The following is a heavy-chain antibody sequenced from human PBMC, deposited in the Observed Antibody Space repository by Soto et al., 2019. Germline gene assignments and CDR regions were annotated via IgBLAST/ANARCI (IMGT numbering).Heavy chain of an antibody. CDR1: GFTFSSYA. J-gene: IGHJ4*02. Sequence: LRLSCAASGFTFSSYAMHWVRQAPGKGLEYVSAISSNGGSTYYANSVKGRFTISRDNSKNTLYLQMGSLRAEDMAVYYCARSLDFDGLLGKYYFDYWGQGTLVTVSS. V-gene: IGHV3-64*01. CDR3: ARSLDFDGLLGKYYFDY. D-gene: IGHD3-9*01. CDR2: ISSNGGST.